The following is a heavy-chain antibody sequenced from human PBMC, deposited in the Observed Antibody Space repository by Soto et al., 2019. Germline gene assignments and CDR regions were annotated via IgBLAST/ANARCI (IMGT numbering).Heavy chain of an antibody. D-gene: IGHD6-13*01. CDR3: ARGVAADY. V-gene: IGHV4-59*01. CDR2: IYYSGST. J-gene: IGHJ4*02. CDR1: GGSISSYY. Sequence: SDTLSLTCTVSGGSISSYYWSWIRQPPGKGLEWIGYIYYSGSTNYNPSLKSRVTISVDTSKNQFSLKLSSVTAADTAVYYCARGVAADYWGQGTLVTVSS.